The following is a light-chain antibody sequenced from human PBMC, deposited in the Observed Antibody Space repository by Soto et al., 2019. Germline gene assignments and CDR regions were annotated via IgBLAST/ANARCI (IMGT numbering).Light chain of an antibody. CDR1: QGISSA. CDR3: QHFSGYPRT. CDR2: GAS. J-gene: IGKJ5*01. Sequence: AIQLTQSPSSLSASMGDRVTITCRASQGISSALAWYQQKPGKAPSLLIYGASTLESGVPSSFTGSGSGTDFTLTSSNLQPEDFATYYCQHFSGYPRTFGQGTRLEIK. V-gene: IGKV1-13*02.